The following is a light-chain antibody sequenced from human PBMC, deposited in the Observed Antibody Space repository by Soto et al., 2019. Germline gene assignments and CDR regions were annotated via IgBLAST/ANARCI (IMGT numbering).Light chain of an antibody. CDR3: QSYDSSLSVV. CDR1: SSNIGAGYD. V-gene: IGLV1-40*01. Sequence: QSVLTQPPSVSGAPGQRVTISCTGSSSNIGAGYDVHWYQQLPRTAPKLLIYGNSNRPSGVPDRFSGSKSGTSASLAITGVQAEDEADYYCQSYDSSLSVVFGGGTKLTVL. CDR2: GNS. J-gene: IGLJ2*01.